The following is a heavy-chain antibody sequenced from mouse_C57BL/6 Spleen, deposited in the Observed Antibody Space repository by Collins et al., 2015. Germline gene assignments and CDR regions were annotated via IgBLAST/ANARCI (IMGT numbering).Heavy chain of an antibody. CDR2: IDPSDSET. Sequence: QVQLQQPGAELVRPGSSVKLFCKASGYTFTSYWMHWVKQRPIQGLEWIGNIDPSDSETHYNQKFKDKATLTVDKSSSTAYMQLSSLTSEDSAVYYCARSVDYYGSLYAMDYWGQGTSVTVSS. D-gene: IGHD1-1*01. CDR3: ARSVDYYGSLYAMDY. J-gene: IGHJ4*01. CDR1: GYTFTSYW. V-gene: IGHV1-52*01.